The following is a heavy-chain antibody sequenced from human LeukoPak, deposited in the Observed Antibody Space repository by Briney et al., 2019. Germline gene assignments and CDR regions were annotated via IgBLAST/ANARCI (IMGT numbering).Heavy chain of an antibody. D-gene: IGHD5-24*01. Sequence: GGSLRLSCAASGFTFSNYAMRWVRQAPGKGLEWVSGISGSGDSTYYADSVKGRFTISRDNSKNTLYLQMNSLRAEDTDVYYCVRGNYRLFDYWGQGTLGTVSS. CDR2: ISGSGDST. V-gene: IGHV3-23*01. J-gene: IGHJ4*02. CDR3: VRGNYRLFDY. CDR1: GFTFSNYA.